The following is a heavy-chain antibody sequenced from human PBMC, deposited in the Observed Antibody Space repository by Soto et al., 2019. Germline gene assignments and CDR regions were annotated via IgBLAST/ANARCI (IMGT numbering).Heavy chain of an antibody. CDR1: GGSISSGGYY. J-gene: IGHJ5*02. CDR3: ARVGRIVVVPAATGCLFDP. CDR2: IYYSGST. D-gene: IGHD2-2*01. V-gene: IGHV4-31*03. Sequence: PSETLSLTCTVSGGSISSGGYYWSWIRQHPGKGLEWIGYIYYSGSTYYNPSLKSRVTISVDTSKNQFSLKLSSVTAADTAVYYCARVGRIVVVPAATGCLFDPWGQGTLVTVSS.